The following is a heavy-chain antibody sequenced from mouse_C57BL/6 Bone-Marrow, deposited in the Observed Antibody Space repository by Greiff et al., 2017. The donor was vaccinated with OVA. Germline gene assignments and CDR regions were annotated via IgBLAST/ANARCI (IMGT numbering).Heavy chain of an antibody. CDR2: IYPGNSDT. CDR3: TRMKLDSNYDAMDY. Sequence: EVQLQQSGTVLARPGASVKMSCKTSGYTFTSYWMHWVKQRPGQGLEWIGAIYPGNSDTSYNQKFKGKAKLTAVTSASTAYMELSSLTNEDSAVYYCTRMKLDSNYDAMDYWGQGTSVTVSS. J-gene: IGHJ4*01. D-gene: IGHD2-5*01. V-gene: IGHV1-5*01. CDR1: GYTFTSYW.